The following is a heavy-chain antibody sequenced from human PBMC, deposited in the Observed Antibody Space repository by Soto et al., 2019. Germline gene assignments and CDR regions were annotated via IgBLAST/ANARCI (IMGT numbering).Heavy chain of an antibody. CDR2: INHSGST. Sequence: QVQLQQWGAGLLKPSETLSLTCAVYGGSFSGYYWSWIRQPPGKGLEWIGEINHSGSTNYNPSLKSRVTISVDSSKNQFSLKLSSVTAADTAVYYCERAKLVGYGGGVDYWGQGTLVTVSS. CDR1: GGSFSGYY. D-gene: IGHD3-16*01. CDR3: ERAKLVGYGGGVDY. V-gene: IGHV4-34*01. J-gene: IGHJ4*02.